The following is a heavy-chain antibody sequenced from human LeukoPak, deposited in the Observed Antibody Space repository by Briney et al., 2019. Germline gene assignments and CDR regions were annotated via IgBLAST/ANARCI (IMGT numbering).Heavy chain of an antibody. CDR3: ARGIGGWVKYYHGMDV. J-gene: IGHJ6*02. CDR1: GGSFSGYY. CDR2: INHSGST. Sequence: PSETLSLTCAVYGGSFSGYYWSWIRQPPGKGLEWIGEINHSGSTNYNPSLKSRVTISVDTSKNQFSLKLSSVTAADTAVYYCARGIGGWVKYYHGMDVWGQGTNVTVSS. D-gene: IGHD6-19*01. V-gene: IGHV4-34*01.